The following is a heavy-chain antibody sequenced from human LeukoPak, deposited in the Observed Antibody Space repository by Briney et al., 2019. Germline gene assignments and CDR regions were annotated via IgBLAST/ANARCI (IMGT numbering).Heavy chain of an antibody. CDR3: ARDTGGDGDSGDAFDI. Sequence: SETLSLTCTVSGGSISSYYWSWIRQPPRKGLEWIGYIYYSGSTNYNPSLKSRVTISVDTSKNQFSLNLSSVTAADTAAYYCARDTGGDGDSGDAFDIWGQGTMVTVSS. CDR1: GGSISSYY. J-gene: IGHJ3*02. CDR2: IYYSGST. D-gene: IGHD4-17*01. V-gene: IGHV4-59*01.